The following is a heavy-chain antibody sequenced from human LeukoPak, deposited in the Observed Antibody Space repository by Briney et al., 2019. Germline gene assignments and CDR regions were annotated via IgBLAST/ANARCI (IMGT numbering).Heavy chain of an antibody. CDR1: GGSISSSNYY. V-gene: IGHV4-39*01. J-gene: IGHJ4*02. CDR3: ARQRGYCSGGSCYGVLDY. CDR2: IYYSGSI. Sequence: SGTLSLTCTVSGGSISSSNYYWGWIRQPPGKGLEWIGSIYYSGSIYYNPSLKSRVTISVDTSKNQFSLKLTSVTAADTAVYYCARQRGYCSGGSCYGVLDYWGQGTLVTVSS. D-gene: IGHD2-15*01.